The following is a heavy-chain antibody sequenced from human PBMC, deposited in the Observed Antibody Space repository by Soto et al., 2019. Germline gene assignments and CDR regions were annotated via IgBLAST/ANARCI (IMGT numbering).Heavy chain of an antibody. V-gene: IGHV4-59*08. D-gene: IGHD1-26*01. CDR3: ARHSGVSGTLSYYFDH. CDR2: IHYSGIT. J-gene: IGHJ4*02. CDR1: GGSFSGYY. Sequence: SETLSLTCAVYGGSFSGYYWSWIRQPPGKGLEWIGYIHYSGITNYNPSLKSRVTISVDTSKNQFSLKLSSVTAADTAVYYCARHSGVSGTLSYYFDHWGQGTLVTVSS.